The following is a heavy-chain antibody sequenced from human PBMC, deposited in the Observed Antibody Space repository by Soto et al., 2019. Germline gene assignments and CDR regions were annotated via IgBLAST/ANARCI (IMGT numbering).Heavy chain of an antibody. CDR2: ITNSGDRT. CDR1: GFTFGSYA. J-gene: IGHJ6*03. Sequence: EVQLLESGGGLVQPGGSLRLSCAASGFTFGSYAMTWGRQAPGKGLEWVASITNSGDRTEYAFFVECRFTISRDNSNNMLYLQMNTLRAGDTAFYYGAKETSGDWGYMDVWGRGTTVTVSS. D-gene: IGHD2-21*02. V-gene: IGHV3-23*01. CDR3: AKETSGDWGYMDV.